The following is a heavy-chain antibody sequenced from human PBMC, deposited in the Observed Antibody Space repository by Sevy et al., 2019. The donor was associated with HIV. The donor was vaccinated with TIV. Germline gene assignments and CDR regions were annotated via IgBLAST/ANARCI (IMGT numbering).Heavy chain of an antibody. CDR1: GFTFSSYS. Sequence: GGSLRLSCAASGFTFSSYSMNWVRQAPGKGLEWVSYISSSSRTIYYADSVKGRFIISRENAKNSLYLQMNSLRDEDTVVYYCARDPDVDTAMVVDYLAQGTLVTVSS. V-gene: IGHV3-48*02. D-gene: IGHD5-18*01. CDR2: ISSSSRTI. J-gene: IGHJ4*02. CDR3: ARDPDVDTAMVVDY.